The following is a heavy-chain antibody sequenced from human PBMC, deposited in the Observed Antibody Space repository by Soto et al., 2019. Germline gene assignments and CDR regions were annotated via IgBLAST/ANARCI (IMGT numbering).Heavy chain of an antibody. V-gene: IGHV4-39*01. D-gene: IGHD2-15*01. Sequence: SETLSLTCTVSGGSISSSSYYWGWIRQPPGKGLEWIGSIYYSGSTYYNPSLKSRVTISVDTSKNQFSLKLSSVTAADTAVYYCARRGVVVAATHWFDPWGQGTLVTVSS. CDR1: GGSISSSSYY. CDR3: ARRGVVVAATHWFDP. CDR2: IYYSGST. J-gene: IGHJ5*02.